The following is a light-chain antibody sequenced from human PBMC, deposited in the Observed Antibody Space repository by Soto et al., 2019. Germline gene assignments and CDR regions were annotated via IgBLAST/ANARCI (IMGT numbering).Light chain of an antibody. CDR1: SGHRSYI. V-gene: IGLV4-60*03. CDR3: ETGDSSTQV. J-gene: IGLJ1*01. CDR2: LESDGIY. Sequence: QSVLTQSSSASASLGSSVKLTCTLSSGHRSYIIAWHLQQPGKAPRYLMKLESDGIYNRGSGVPDRFSGSSSGADRYLIISNLQSEDEADYYCETGDSSTQVFGTGTKLTVL.